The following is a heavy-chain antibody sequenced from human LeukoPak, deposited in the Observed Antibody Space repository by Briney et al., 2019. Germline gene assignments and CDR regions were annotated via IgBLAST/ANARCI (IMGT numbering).Heavy chain of an antibody. D-gene: IGHD3-10*01. Sequence: PGGSLRLSCAASGFTSSDHYMDWVRQAPGKGREWVGRSRNKANSYSTTFRKSVKGTLTISRDESENSLYLQLNSLKTEDTGVYYCVRLSRGAMNYYMDVWGKGTTVTISS. CDR2: SRNKANSYST. J-gene: IGHJ6*03. V-gene: IGHV3-72*01. CDR1: GFTSSDHY. CDR3: VRLSRGAMNYYMDV.